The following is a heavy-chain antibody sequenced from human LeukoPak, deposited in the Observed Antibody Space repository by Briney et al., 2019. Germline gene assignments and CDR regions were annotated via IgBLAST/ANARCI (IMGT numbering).Heavy chain of an antibody. J-gene: IGHJ4*02. Sequence: PSETLSLTCTVSGGSINSYYWGWIRQPAGKGLEWIGRLSSSGSTNSNPSLKSRVTMSVDTSKNQLSLDLTSVTAADTAMYYCTRDDFGSGRPFDYWGQGILVTVSS. CDR2: LSSSGST. CDR1: GGSINSYY. D-gene: IGHD3-10*01. CDR3: TRDDFGSGRPFDY. V-gene: IGHV4-4*07.